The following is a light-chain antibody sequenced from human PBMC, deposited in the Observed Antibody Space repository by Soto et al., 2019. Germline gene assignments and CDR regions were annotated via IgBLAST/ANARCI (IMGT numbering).Light chain of an antibody. CDR1: QSISGW. V-gene: IGKV1-5*03. Sequence: DIQMTQSPPTLSASVGDRVTITCRASQSISGWLAWYQQKPGKAPNLLIYQASTLESGVPSRFSGSGSGTEFTLTISSLQPDDLATYHCQQHNTYSRTFGQGTKVEIK. J-gene: IGKJ1*01. CDR3: QQHNTYSRT. CDR2: QAS.